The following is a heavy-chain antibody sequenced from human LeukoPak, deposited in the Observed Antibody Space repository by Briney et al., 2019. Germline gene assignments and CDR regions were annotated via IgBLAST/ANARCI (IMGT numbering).Heavy chain of an antibody. CDR2: IRYDGSNK. CDR3: AKEFGGLYYYDSSGYFDY. CDR1: GFTFSSYG. Sequence: GGSLRLSCAASGFTFSSYGMHWVRQAPGKGLEWVAFIRYDGSNKYYADSVKGRFTISRDNSKNTLYLQVNSLRAEDTAVYYCAKEFGGLYYYDSSGYFDYWGQGTLVTVSS. V-gene: IGHV3-30*02. D-gene: IGHD3-22*01. J-gene: IGHJ4*02.